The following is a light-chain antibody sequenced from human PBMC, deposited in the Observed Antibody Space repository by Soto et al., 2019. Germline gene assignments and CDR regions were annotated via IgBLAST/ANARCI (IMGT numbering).Light chain of an antibody. CDR2: NSY. Sequence: QSVLTQPPSASGTPGQRVTISCSGSSSNIGSKTVNWYQQLPGTVPKLLIYNSYQRPSGVPDRFSGSKSGTSASLAISGLQSEDEADYYCAAWDASLNGHVFGPGTKVTVL. CDR1: SSNIGSKT. J-gene: IGLJ1*01. V-gene: IGLV1-44*01. CDR3: AAWDASLNGHV.